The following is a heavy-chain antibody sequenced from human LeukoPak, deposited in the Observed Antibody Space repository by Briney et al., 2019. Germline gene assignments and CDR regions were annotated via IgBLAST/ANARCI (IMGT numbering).Heavy chain of an antibody. CDR3: ARGPDGYASSWPLGGY. CDR1: GGSISSGGYS. CDR2: IYHSGST. D-gene: IGHD6-13*01. Sequence: SQTLSLTCAVSGGSISSGGYSWSWLRQPPGKGLEWIGYIYHSGSTNYNPSLKSRVTISVDTSKNQFSLKLSSVTAAATAVYYCARGPDGYASSWPLGGYWGQGILVTVSS. V-gene: IGHV4-30-2*02. J-gene: IGHJ4*02.